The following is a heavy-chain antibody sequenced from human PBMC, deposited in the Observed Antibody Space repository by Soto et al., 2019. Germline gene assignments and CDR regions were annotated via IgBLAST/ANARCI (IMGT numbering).Heavy chain of an antibody. CDR1: GFTFSSYG. V-gene: IGHV3-23*01. CDR2: SSATGAGT. Sequence: GGSLRLSCAASGFTFSSYGMTWVRQAPGKGLEWVSFSSATGAGTYYADSVKGRFTISRDNSKSTLYLQMTSLRADDTAVYYCAKDRRAGGNYGFYSDFWGQGALVTVSS. CDR3: AKDRRAGGNYGFYSDF. D-gene: IGHD1-7*01. J-gene: IGHJ4*02.